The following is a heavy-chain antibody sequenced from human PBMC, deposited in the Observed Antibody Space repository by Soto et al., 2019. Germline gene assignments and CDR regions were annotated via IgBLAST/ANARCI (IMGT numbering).Heavy chain of an antibody. CDR3: ARHGFYGDYSSNYFDP. Sequence: PGEALKISCKGSGYSFSNWWIAWVRQMPGKGLEYMGIIYPSDSQTRYSPSFQGQVTISADKSFSTAYLQWSSLKASDTAIYYCARHGFYGDYSSNYFDPWGQGTLVTVSS. D-gene: IGHD4-17*01. CDR2: IYPSDSQT. V-gene: IGHV5-51*01. J-gene: IGHJ5*02. CDR1: GYSFSNWW.